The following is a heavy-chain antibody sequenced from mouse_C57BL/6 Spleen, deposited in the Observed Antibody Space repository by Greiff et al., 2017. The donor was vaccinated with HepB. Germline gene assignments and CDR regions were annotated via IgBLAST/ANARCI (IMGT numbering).Heavy chain of an antibody. Sequence: QVQLKQPGAELVKPGASVKLSCKASGYTFTSYWMHWVKQRPGQGLEWIGMIHPNSGSTNYNEKFKSKATLTVDKSSSTAYMQLSSLTSEDSAVYYCASRSYDYDWYFDVWGTGTTVTVSS. D-gene: IGHD2-4*01. CDR3: ASRSYDYDWYFDV. V-gene: IGHV1-64*01. J-gene: IGHJ1*03. CDR2: IHPNSGST. CDR1: GYTFTSYW.